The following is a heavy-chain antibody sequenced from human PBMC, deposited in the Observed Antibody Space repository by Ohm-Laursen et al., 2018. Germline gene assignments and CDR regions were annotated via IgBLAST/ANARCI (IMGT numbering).Heavy chain of an antibody. D-gene: IGHD6-19*01. V-gene: IGHV4-39*07. Sequence: SETLSLTCAVSGGSISSTSYYWGWIRQPPGKGLEWIGSIYYTGSTYFNPSLQSRVTISVDTSKNQFSLNLSSVTAADTAVYYCARASSGLDYWGQGTLVTVSS. CDR3: ARASSGLDY. CDR2: IYYTGST. J-gene: IGHJ4*02. CDR1: GGSISSTSYY.